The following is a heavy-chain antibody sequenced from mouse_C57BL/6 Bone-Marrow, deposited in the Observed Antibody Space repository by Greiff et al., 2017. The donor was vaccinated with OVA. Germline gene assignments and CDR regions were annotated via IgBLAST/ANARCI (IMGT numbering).Heavy chain of an antibody. J-gene: IGHJ3*01. Sequence: EVKLMESGGGLVKPGGSLKLSCAASGFTFSDYGMHWVRQAPEKGLEWVAYISSGSSTIYYADTVKGRFTISRDNAKNTLFLQMTSLRSEDTAMYYCARSYYYGSMAWFAYWGQGTLVTVSA. CDR1: GFTFSDYG. D-gene: IGHD1-1*01. CDR2: ISSGSSTI. CDR3: ARSYYYGSMAWFAY. V-gene: IGHV5-17*01.